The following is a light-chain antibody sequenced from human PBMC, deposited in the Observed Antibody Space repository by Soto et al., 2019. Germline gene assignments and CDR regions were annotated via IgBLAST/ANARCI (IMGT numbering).Light chain of an antibody. CDR2: DAS. CDR3: QQWRT. J-gene: IGKJ3*01. CDR1: QSVSSY. V-gene: IGKV3-11*01. Sequence: EIVLTQSPATLSLSPGERATLSCRASQSVSSYLAWYQQKPGQAPRLLIYDASNRATGIPARFSGSGSGTDFTLTISSLESEDFAVYYCQQWRTFGPGTKVDIK.